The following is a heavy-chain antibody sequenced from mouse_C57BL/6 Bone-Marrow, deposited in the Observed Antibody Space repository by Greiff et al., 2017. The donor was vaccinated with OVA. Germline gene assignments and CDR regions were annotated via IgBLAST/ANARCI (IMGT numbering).Heavy chain of an antibody. J-gene: IGHJ3*01. D-gene: IGHD3-2*02. CDR3: ARSDSSGYRAWFAY. CDR1: GYTFTDYN. V-gene: IGHV1-18*01. CDR2: INPNNGGT. Sequence: EVKLQESGPELVKPGASVKIPCKASGYTFTDYNMDWVKQSHGKSLEWIGDINPNNGGTIYNQKFKGKATLTVDKSSSTAYMELRSLTSEDTAVYYCARSDSSGYRAWFAYWGQGTLVTVSA.